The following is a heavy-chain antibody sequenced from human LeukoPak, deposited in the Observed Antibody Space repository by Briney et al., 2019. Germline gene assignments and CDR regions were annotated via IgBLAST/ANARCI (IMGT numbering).Heavy chain of an antibody. D-gene: IGHD1-26*01. CDR1: GFTFSNYA. CDR3: VRTSGSLDY. Sequence: GGSLRLSCVASGFTFSNYAMHWVRQAPGKGLEYVSAINTNGGTTYYANSVKGRFTISRDNSKNTVYLQIGSLRAEDMAVYYCVRTSGSLDYWGQGTLVTVSP. CDR2: INTNGGTT. J-gene: IGHJ4*02. V-gene: IGHV3-64*01.